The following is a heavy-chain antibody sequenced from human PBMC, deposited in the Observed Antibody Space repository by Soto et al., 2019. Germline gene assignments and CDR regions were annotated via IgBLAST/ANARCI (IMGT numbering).Heavy chain of an antibody. CDR3: ARGGSSD. V-gene: IGHV4-30-2*01. Sequence: QLQLQESGSGLVKPSQTXXXTCAVSGGSIXSXXXSWSWIRQPPGKGLEWIGYIYHSGSTYYNPSLKSRVTISVDRSKNQFSLKLSSVTAADTAVYYCARGGSSDWGQGTLVTVSS. CDR1: GGSIXSXXXS. CDR2: IYHSGST. J-gene: IGHJ4*02.